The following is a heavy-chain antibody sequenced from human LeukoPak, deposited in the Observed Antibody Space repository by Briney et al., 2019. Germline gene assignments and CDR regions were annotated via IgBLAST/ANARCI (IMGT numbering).Heavy chain of an antibody. CDR1: SYTFTTSG. CDR2: ISLYNGNT. CDR3: ARDEDHNPLVH. J-gene: IGHJ4*02. Sequence: ASVNVSCKFSSYTFTTSGISWVRQAPGQGLEWMGWISLYNGNTKYAQKLQGRVTMTTETSTGTAHMELRSLRSDDTAVYYCARDEDHNPLVHWGQGTLVTVSS. V-gene: IGHV1-18*01.